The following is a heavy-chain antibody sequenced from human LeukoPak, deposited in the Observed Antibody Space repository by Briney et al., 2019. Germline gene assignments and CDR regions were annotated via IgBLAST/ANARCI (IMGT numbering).Heavy chain of an antibody. CDR1: GGSITSTNY. J-gene: IGHJ4*02. V-gene: IGHV4-4*02. CDR2: VNLQGST. Sequence: SGTLSLTCGVSGGSITSTNYWTWVRQPPGKGLEWSGEVNLQGSTNYNPSHMGRVAISVDMSGNHISLQLPSVTAADTAVYYCAREGGPYRPLDYSGQGTLVTVSS. CDR3: AREGGPYRPLDY.